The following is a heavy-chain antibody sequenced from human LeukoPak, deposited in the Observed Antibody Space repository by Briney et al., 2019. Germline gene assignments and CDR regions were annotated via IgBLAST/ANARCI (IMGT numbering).Heavy chain of an antibody. J-gene: IGHJ4*02. Sequence: PGRSLRLSCAASGFTFSSYGMHWVRQAPGKGLEWVAVIWYDGSNKYYADSVKGRFTISRDNTENSLYLQMNSLRAEDTAVYYCARMSSSSWHVCDYWGQGTLVTVSS. CDR3: ARMSSSSWHVCDY. CDR2: IWYDGSNK. CDR1: GFTFSSYG. V-gene: IGHV3-33*01. D-gene: IGHD6-13*01.